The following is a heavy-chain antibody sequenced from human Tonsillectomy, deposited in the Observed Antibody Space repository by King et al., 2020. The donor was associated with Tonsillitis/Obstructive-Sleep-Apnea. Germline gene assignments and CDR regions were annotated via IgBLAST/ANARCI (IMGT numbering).Heavy chain of an antibody. Sequence: VQLQESGPGLVKPSQTLSLTCTVSGGSISSGGYYWSWIRQHPGKGLEWIGYIYYSGSTYYNPSLKSRVTISVDTSKNQFSLKLSSVTAADTAGFYCXRGRYXXSXYYYVSVXDXDAFDIWGQGTMVTVSS. J-gene: IGHJ3*02. CDR2: IYYSGST. V-gene: IGHV4-31*03. D-gene: IGHD3-22*01. CDR1: GGSISSGGYY. CDR3: XRGRYXXSXYYYVSVXDXDAFDI.